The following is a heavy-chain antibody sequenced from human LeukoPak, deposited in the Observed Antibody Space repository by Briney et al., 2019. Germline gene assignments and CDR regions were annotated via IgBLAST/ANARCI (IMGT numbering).Heavy chain of an antibody. CDR1: GFTFSNAW. Sequence: GGSLRLSCAASGFTFSNAWMSWVRQAPGKRLEWVGRIKSKTDGGTTDYAAPVKGRFTISRDDSKNTLYLQMNSLKTEDTAVYYCTTALPYYDSSGYFDYWGQGTLVTVSS. D-gene: IGHD3-22*01. CDR3: TTALPYYDSSGYFDY. J-gene: IGHJ4*02. V-gene: IGHV3-15*01. CDR2: IKSKTDGGTT.